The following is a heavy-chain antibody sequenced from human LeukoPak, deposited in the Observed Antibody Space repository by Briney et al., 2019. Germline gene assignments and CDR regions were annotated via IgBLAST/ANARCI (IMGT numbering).Heavy chain of an antibody. CDR3: VRDRGTYRPIDY. Sequence: PVGSLRLSCAASAFSLSAYNMNWVRQAPGKGLEWVSSISYTGTYIYYADSVKGRFTISRDNAQNSLYLQMNSLRAEDTAIYYCVRDRGTYRPIDYWGQGTLVTVSS. CDR1: AFSLSAYN. J-gene: IGHJ4*02. CDR2: ISYTGTYI. V-gene: IGHV3-21*04. D-gene: IGHD1-26*01.